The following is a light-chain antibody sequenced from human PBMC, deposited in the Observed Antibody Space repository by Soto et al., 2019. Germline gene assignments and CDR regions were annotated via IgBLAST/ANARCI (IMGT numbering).Light chain of an antibody. CDR3: QQYGSSPSIT. Sequence: ETVLTQSPGTLSLSPGERATLSCRASQSVSSSYLAWYQQKPGQAPRLLIYGASSRTTGIPDRFSGSGSGTDFALTISRLEPEDFSVYYCQQYGSSPSITFGQGTRLEI. CDR1: QSVSSSY. V-gene: IGKV3-20*01. J-gene: IGKJ5*01. CDR2: GAS.